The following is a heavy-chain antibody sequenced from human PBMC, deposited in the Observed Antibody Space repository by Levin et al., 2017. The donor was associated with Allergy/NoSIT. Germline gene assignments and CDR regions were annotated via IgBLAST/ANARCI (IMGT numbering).Heavy chain of an antibody. V-gene: IGHV3-9*01. CDR1: GFTFDDYA. Sequence: SLKISCAASGFTFDDYAMHWVRQAPGKGLEWVSGISWNSGSIGYADSVKGRFTISRDNAKNSLYLQMNSLRAEDTALYYCAKDLGAINDYWGQGTLVTVSS. CDR3: AKDLGAINDY. CDR2: ISWNSGSI. J-gene: IGHJ4*02.